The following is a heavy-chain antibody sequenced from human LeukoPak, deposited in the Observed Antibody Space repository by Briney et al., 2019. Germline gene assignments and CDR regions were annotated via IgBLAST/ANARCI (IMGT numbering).Heavy chain of an antibody. J-gene: IGHJ4*02. CDR2: INHSGST. V-gene: IGHV4-34*01. CDR1: GGSFSGYY. CDR3: ARGVSALSLLGYCSGGSCYFFDY. D-gene: IGHD2-15*01. Sequence: SETLSLTCAVYGGSFSGYYWSWIRQPPGKGLEWIGEINHSGSTNYNPSLKSRVTISVDTSKNQFSLKLSSVTAADTAVYYCARGVSALSLLGYCSGGSCYFFDYWGQGTLVTVSS.